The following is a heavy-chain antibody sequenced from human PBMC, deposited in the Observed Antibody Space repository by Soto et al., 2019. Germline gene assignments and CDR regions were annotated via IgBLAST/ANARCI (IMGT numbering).Heavy chain of an antibody. V-gene: IGHV3-33*01. CDR3: ARGGYYDILTASDY. CDR2: IWHDGSNK. J-gene: IGHJ4*02. D-gene: IGHD3-9*01. Sequence: QVQLVESGGGVVEPGRSLRLSCGASGFTFMSYGMHCVRQAPGQGLAWVAVIWHDGSNKYYADSVKGRLTISRDNSKNTLYLQMNSLRAEDTAVYYCARGGYYDILTASDYWGQGTLVTVSS. CDR1: GFTFMSYG.